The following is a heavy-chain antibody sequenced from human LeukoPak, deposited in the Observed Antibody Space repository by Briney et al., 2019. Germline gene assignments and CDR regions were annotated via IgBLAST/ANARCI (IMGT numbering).Heavy chain of an antibody. CDR1: GYTFTSYY. Sequence: ASVKVSCKASGYTFTSYYMHWVRQAPGQGLEWMGIINPSGGSTSYAQKFQGRVTMTRDTSTSTVYMELSSLRSEDTAVYYCARDHGYYDSNGYYPSWWFGPWGQGTLVTVSS. V-gene: IGHV1-46*01. CDR3: ARDHGYYDSNGYYPSWWFGP. CDR2: INPSGGST. J-gene: IGHJ5*02. D-gene: IGHD3-22*01.